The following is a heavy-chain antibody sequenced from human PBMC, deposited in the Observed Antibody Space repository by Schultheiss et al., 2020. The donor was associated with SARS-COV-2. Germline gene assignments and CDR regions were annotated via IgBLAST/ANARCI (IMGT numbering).Heavy chain of an antibody. D-gene: IGHD6-19*01. CDR2: ISGNGVSS. V-gene: IGHV3-64*02. CDR3: AREQWYYMDV. Sequence: GESLKISCSASGFTFSSYAMHWVRQAPGKGLEYVSAISGNGVSSYSADSVKGRFTISRVNSKNTVYLQMNSLRVEDTAVYYCAREQWYYMDVWGKGTTVTVSS. CDR1: GFTFSSYA. J-gene: IGHJ6*03.